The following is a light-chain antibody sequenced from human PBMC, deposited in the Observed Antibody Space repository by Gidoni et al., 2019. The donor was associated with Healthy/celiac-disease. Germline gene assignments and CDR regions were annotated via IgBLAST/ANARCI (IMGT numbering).Light chain of an antibody. CDR1: QSVSSN. J-gene: IGKJ4*01. V-gene: IGKV3-11*01. CDR2: DAS. Sequence: EIVFTQSPATLSLSPGERATLSCRASQSVSSNLAWYQQKPGQAPRLLIYDASTRATGIPARFSGSGSGTEFTLTISSLEPEDFAVYYCQQHSNWPGLTFGGGTKVEIK. CDR3: QQHSNWPGLT.